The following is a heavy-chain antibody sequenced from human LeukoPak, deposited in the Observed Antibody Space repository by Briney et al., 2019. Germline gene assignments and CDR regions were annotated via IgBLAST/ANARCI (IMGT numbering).Heavy chain of an antibody. J-gene: IGHJ4*02. CDR2: INPNSGGT. V-gene: IGHV1-2*02. CDR3: ARDQLLYCSGGSCDGDY. Sequence: ASVKVSCKASGGTFSSYAISWVRQAPGQGLEWMGWINPNSGGTNYAQKFQGRVTMTRDTSISTAYMELSRLRSDDTAVYYCARDQLLYCSGGSCDGDYWGQGTLVTVST. CDR1: GGTFSSYA. D-gene: IGHD2-15*01.